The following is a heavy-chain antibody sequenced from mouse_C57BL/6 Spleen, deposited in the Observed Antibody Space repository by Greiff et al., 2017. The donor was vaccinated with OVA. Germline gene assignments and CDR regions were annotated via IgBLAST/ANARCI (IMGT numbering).Heavy chain of an antibody. V-gene: IGHV1-50*01. Sequence: VKLQQPGAELVKPGASVKLSCKASGYTFTSYWMQWVKQRPGQGLEWIGEIDPSDSYTNYNQKFKGKATLTVDTSSSTAYMQLSSLTSEDSAVYYCARRGYYGPFAYWGQGTLVTVSA. CDR1: GYTFTSYW. D-gene: IGHD1-1*01. CDR2: IDPSDSYT. CDR3: ARRGYYGPFAY. J-gene: IGHJ3*01.